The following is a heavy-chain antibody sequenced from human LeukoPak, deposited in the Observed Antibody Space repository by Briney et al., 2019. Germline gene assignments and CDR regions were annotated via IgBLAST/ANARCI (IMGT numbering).Heavy chain of an antibody. V-gene: IGHV3-30*04. D-gene: IGHD5-12*01. Sequence: PGGSLRLSCAASGFTFSSYAMHWVRQAPGKGLEWVAVISYDGSNKYYAGSVKGRFTISRDNSKNTLYLQMNGLKAEDTAVYYCARDRRGYSGYDSAGMDVWGKGTTVTVSS. CDR2: ISYDGSNK. CDR1: GFTFSSYA. J-gene: IGHJ6*04. CDR3: ARDRRGYSGYDSAGMDV.